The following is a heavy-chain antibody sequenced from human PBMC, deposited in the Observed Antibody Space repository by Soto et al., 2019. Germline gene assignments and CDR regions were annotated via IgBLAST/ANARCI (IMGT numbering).Heavy chain of an antibody. V-gene: IGHV3-49*04. CDR3: TRYYYESSGYYVY. CDR1: GFTFGSYA. D-gene: IGHD3-22*01. CDR2: IRSEANGGTT. J-gene: IGHJ4*02. Sequence: PGWSLRLSCTGSGFTFGSYALSWVRQAPGKGLEWVGVIRSEANGGTTDYAASVKGRITISRDDSKSIAYMEINSLQTEDTAVYYCTRYYYESSGYYVYWGQGALVTVSS.